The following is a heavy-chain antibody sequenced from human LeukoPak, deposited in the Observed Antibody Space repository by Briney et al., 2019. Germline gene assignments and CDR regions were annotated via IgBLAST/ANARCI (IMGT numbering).Heavy chain of an antibody. D-gene: IGHD2-21*02. CDR2: IHSSGST. Sequence: SETLSLTCTVSGGSISSYFWYWIRQPPGKGLELIGYIHSSGSTNYNPSLKTRVTISVDTSKNQCSLNLSSVTAADTAVYYCARPAYCGANCYYYFDYWSQGTLVTVSS. J-gene: IGHJ4*02. V-gene: IGHV4-59*01. CDR3: ARPAYCGANCYYYFDY. CDR1: GGSISSYF.